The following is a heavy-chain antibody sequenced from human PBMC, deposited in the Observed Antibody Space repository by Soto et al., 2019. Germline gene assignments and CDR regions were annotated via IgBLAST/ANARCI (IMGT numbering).Heavy chain of an antibody. CDR3: AKSLGYCSSTSCPGWFFYMDV. CDR2: INAGNGNT. J-gene: IGHJ6*03. V-gene: IGHV1-3*01. Sequence: ASVTVSCKASGYTFTSYAMHWVRQAPGQRLEWMGWINAGNGNTKYSQKFQGRVTITRDTSASTAYMELSSLRSEDTAVYYCAKSLGYCSSTSCPGWFFYMDVWGKGTTVTVSS. CDR1: GYTFTSYA. D-gene: IGHD2-2*01.